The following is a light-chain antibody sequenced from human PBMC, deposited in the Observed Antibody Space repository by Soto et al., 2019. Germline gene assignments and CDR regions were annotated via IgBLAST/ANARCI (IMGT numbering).Light chain of an antibody. CDR1: SSNTGSNY. CDR3: AAWDDSLSAYV. V-gene: IGLV1-47*02. Sequence: QSVLTQPPSASGTPGQRVTISCSGSSSNTGSNYVFWYQQLPGTAPKLLIYTNNQRPSGVLDRFSGSKSGTSASLAISGLRSEDETDYYCAAWDDSLSAYVFGTGTKLTVL. CDR2: TNN. J-gene: IGLJ1*01.